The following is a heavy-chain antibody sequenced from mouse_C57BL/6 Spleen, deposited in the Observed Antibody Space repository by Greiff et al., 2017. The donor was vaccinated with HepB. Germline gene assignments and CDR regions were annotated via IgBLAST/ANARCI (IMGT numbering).Heavy chain of an antibody. V-gene: IGHV5-6*01. CDR2: ISSGGSYT. J-gene: IGHJ2*01. D-gene: IGHD2-4*01. Sequence: EVQLVESGGDLVKPGGSLKLSCAASGFTFSSYGMSWVRQTPDKRLEWVATISSGGSYTYYPDSVKGRFTISRGNAKNTLYLQMSSLKSEDTAMYYCARRGDYDSYYFDYWGQGTTLTVSS. CDR1: GFTFSSYG. CDR3: ARRGDYDSYYFDY.